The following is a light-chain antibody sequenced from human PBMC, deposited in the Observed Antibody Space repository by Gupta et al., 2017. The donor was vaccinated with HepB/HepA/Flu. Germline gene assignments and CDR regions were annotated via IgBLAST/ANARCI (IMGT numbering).Light chain of an antibody. CDR2: QDN. Sequence: SSELIQPPSVSVSPGQTASITCSGDKLGDKYACWYQQKPGQSPVLVMYQDNKRPSGIPERFPGSNSGNTATLTISGTQAMDEADYYCQAWDSSTVVFGGGTKLTVL. J-gene: IGLJ2*01. CDR3: QAWDSSTVV. V-gene: IGLV3-1*01. CDR1: KLGDKY.